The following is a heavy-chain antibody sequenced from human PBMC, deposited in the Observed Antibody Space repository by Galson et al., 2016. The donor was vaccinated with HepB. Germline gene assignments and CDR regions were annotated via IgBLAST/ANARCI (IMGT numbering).Heavy chain of an antibody. V-gene: IGHV3-7*03. CDR3: ARTYCGGDCITYDF. J-gene: IGHJ4*02. Sequence: SLRLSCAASGFTLSRYWMSWVRQAPGKGLEWVANINEDGSGKYYLESVKGRFTISRDNANRSIYLQMNSLRVADTAVYYCARTYCGGDCITYDFWGQGALVIVSS. CDR2: INEDGSGK. CDR1: GFTLSRYW. D-gene: IGHD2-21*02.